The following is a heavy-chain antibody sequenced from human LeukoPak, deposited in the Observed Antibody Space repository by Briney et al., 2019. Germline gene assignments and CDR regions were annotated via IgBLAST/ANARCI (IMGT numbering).Heavy chain of an antibody. J-gene: IGHJ4*02. CDR1: GFTFSSYA. CDR3: AKTTTGYSSGRFPGWPVDY. Sequence: GGSLRLSCAASGFTFSSYAMYWVRQAPGKGLEWVSGIFGSGGSTHYADSVKGRFTISRDNSKNTVYLQMNSLRAEDTAVYYCAKTTTGYSSGRFPGWPVDYWGRGTLVTVSS. CDR2: IFGSGGST. D-gene: IGHD6-19*01. V-gene: IGHV3-23*01.